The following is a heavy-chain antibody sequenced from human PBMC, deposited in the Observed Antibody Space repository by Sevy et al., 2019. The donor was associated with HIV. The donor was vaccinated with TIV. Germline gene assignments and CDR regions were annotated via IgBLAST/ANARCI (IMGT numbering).Heavy chain of an antibody. CDR2: IRYDESEQ. CDR1: GFTLSTYG. D-gene: IGHD1-26*01. Sequence: GGSLRLSCAASGFTLSTYGMHWVRQAPGKGLEWVAFIRYDESEQYCADSVKGRFTISRDNSKNTLYLQMNSLRAEDTAVYYCAREPEQQDNYYGMDVWGQGTTVTVSS. CDR3: AREPEQQDNYYGMDV. J-gene: IGHJ6*02. V-gene: IGHV3-30*02.